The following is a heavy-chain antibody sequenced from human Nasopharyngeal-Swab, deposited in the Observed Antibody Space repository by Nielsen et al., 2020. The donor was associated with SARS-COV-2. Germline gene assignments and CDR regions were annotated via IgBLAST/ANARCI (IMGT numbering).Heavy chain of an antibody. CDR2: TYYSGST. CDR1: GGSISSYY. Sequence: SDTLSLTCTVSGGSISSYYWSWIRQSPGKGLEWIGYTYYSGSTNYNPSLKSRVTISVDTSKNQFSLKLSSVTAADTAVYYCAREAITIFGVAPFDYYYYYMDVWGKGTTVTVSS. J-gene: IGHJ6*03. CDR3: AREAITIFGVAPFDYYYYYMDV. D-gene: IGHD3-3*01. V-gene: IGHV4-59*13.